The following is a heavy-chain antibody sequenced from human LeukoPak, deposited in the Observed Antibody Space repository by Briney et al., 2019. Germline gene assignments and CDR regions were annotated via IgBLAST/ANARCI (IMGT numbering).Heavy chain of an antibody. V-gene: IGHV3-48*01. CDR1: GFTFSSYS. J-gene: IGHJ4*02. CDR2: ISSSSSTI. Sequence: GSLRLSCAASGFTFSSYSMNWVRQAPGKGLEWVSYISSSSSTIYYADSVKGRFTISRDNAKNSLYLQMNSLRAEDTAVYYCARPVGLYSSSWGFDYWGQGTLVTISS. D-gene: IGHD6-13*01. CDR3: ARPVGLYSSSWGFDY.